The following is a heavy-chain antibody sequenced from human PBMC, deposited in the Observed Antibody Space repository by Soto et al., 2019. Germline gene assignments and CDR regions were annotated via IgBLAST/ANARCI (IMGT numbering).Heavy chain of an antibody. J-gene: IGHJ4*02. CDR2: INPSGDST. Sequence: GSLRLSCVASGFTFSRHGLSWVRQAPGKGLEWVSTINPSGDSTFYADSVKGRFTISRDNSKNTVYLQMNSLSVGDTAVYLCAKVDVSTAGSFDYWGQGALVTVSS. D-gene: IGHD6-13*01. CDR3: AKVDVSTAGSFDY. V-gene: IGHV3-23*01. CDR1: GFTFSRHG.